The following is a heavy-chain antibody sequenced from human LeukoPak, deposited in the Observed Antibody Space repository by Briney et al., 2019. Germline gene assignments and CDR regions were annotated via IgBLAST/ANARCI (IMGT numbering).Heavy chain of an antibody. CDR3: ARDREAYDFWSGYARYGMDV. Sequence: GASVKVSCKASGYTFTGYYMHWVRQAPGQGLEWMGWINPNSGGTNYAQKFQGRVTMTRDTSISTAYMELSSLRSEDTAVYYCARDREAYDFWSGYARYGMDVWGQGTTVTVSS. V-gene: IGHV1-2*02. D-gene: IGHD3-3*01. CDR2: INPNSGGT. J-gene: IGHJ6*02. CDR1: GYTFTGYY.